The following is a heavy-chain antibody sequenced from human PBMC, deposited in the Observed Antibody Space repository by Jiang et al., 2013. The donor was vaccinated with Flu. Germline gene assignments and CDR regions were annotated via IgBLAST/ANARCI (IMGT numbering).Heavy chain of an antibody. CDR1: GGTFSSYA. CDR2: IIPILGIA. Sequence: GAEVKKPGSSVKVSCKASGGTFSSYAISWVRQAPGQGLEWMGRIIPILGIANYAQKFQGRVAITADKSTSTAYMELSSLRSEDTAVYYCARGSGRIAVAGYYYGMDVWGQGTTVTVSS. D-gene: IGHD6-19*01. V-gene: IGHV1-69*04. CDR3: ARGSGRIAVAGYYYGMDV. J-gene: IGHJ6*02.